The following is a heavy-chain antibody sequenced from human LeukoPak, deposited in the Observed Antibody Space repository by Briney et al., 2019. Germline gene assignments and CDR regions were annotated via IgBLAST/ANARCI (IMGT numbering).Heavy chain of an antibody. Sequence: GGSLRLSCAASGFTFSSFAMTWVRQAPGKGLEWVGNINQGGSEQYYGDSVKGRFTISRDNAKNSLYLQMNSLRAEDTAGYYCARDYCGSTSCYWFGPWGQGTLVTVSS. CDR2: INQGGSEQ. D-gene: IGHD2-2*01. J-gene: IGHJ5*02. V-gene: IGHV3-7*01. CDR3: ARDYCGSTSCYWFGP. CDR1: GFTFSSFA.